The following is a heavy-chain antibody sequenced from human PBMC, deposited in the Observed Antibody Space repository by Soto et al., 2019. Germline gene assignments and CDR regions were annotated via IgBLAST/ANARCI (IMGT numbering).Heavy chain of an antibody. Sequence: QVQLVQSGAEVKKPGASVKVSCKASGYTFTSYAITWLRQAPGQGLERMGWISAYNGNTNYEQKLQGRVTMTTDTSTSRAYMELMSLRSDDTAVYYCARDAPPADYWGQGTLVTVSS. J-gene: IGHJ4*02. CDR1: GYTFTSYA. V-gene: IGHV1-18*01. CDR3: ARDAPPADY. CDR2: ISAYNGNT.